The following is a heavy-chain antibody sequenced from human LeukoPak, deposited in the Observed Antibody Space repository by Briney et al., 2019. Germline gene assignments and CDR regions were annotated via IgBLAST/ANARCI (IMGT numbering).Heavy chain of an antibody. CDR3: ARTYNSDFDS. J-gene: IGHJ4*02. CDR1: GYTFTDYD. Sequence: ASVTVSCKTSGYTFTDYDINWVRQAAGQGLEWLGWLNPKTGKKGYVQKFQARLSMTTNTSITTAFLTLSSLTSGDTAVYFCARTYNSDFDSWGQGTLVTVSS. V-gene: IGHV1-8*01. D-gene: IGHD6-25*01. CDR2: LNPKTGKK.